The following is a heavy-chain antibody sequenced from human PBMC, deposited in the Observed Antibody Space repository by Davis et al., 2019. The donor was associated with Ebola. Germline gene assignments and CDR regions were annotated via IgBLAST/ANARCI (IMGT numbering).Heavy chain of an antibody. CDR1: GFTFSSYS. CDR3: ARNDILTGYLMSYYFDY. CDR2: ISYDGSNK. Sequence: PGGSLRLSCAASGFTFSSYSMNWVRQAPGKGLEWVAVISYDGSNKYYADSVKGRFTISRDNSKNTLYLQMNSLRAEDTAVYYCARNDILTGYLMSYYFDYWGQGTLVTVSS. V-gene: IGHV3-30*19. D-gene: IGHD3-9*01. J-gene: IGHJ4*02.